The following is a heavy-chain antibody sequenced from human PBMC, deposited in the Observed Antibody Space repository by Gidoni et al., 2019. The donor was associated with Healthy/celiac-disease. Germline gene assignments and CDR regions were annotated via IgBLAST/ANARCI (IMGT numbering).Heavy chain of an antibody. D-gene: IGHD6-13*01. CDR1: GGSFSGYY. J-gene: IGHJ4*02. Sequence: QVQLQQWGAGLLKPSETLSLTCAVYGGSFSGYYWSWIRQPPGKGLEWIGEINHSGSTNYNPSLKSRVTISVDTSKNQFSLKLSSVTAADTAVYYCARGHEFWYSSSSFDYWGQGTLVTVSS. V-gene: IGHV4-34*01. CDR2: INHSGST. CDR3: ARGHEFWYSSSSFDY.